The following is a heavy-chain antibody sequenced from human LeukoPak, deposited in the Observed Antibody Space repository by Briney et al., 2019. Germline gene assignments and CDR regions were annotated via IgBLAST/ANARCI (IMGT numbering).Heavy chain of an antibody. D-gene: IGHD4-17*01. CDR2: AHTSGST. V-gene: IGHV4-61*02. Sequence: SQTLSLTCTVSGGSISSGSYYWSRIRQPAGKGLEWIGRAHTSGSTNYNPSLKSRVIISVDTSKNQFSLKLSSVTAADTAVYYCAREGIYGDYRHWGQGTLVTVSS. CDR1: GGSISSGSYY. J-gene: IGHJ4*02. CDR3: AREGIYGDYRH.